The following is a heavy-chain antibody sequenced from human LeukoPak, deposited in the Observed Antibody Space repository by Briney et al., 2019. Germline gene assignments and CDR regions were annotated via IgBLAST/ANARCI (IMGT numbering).Heavy chain of an antibody. CDR3: ARGKYYDILTGYYAFDY. Sequence: ASVKVSCKASGYTFTSYGISWVRQAPGQGLEWMGWISAYNGNTNYAQKLQGRVTMTTDTSTSTAYMELRSLRSDDTAVYYCARGKYYDILTGYYAFDYWGQGTLVIVSS. CDR2: ISAYNGNT. CDR1: GYTFTSYG. V-gene: IGHV1-18*01. D-gene: IGHD3-9*01. J-gene: IGHJ4*02.